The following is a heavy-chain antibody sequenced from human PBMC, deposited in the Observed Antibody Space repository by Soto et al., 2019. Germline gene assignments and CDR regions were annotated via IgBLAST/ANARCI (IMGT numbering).Heavy chain of an antibody. Sequence: GESLNISCKGFGYRFTSYWIGWVRQMPGKGLEWMGIINPYDSDTRYSPSFQGQVTISADKSISTVYLQWSSLKASDTAMYFCTRQXIQPQMRYNMXVWGQGTTVXVSS. CDR2: INPYDSDT. CDR1: GYRFTSYW. V-gene: IGHV5-51*01. D-gene: IGHD1-1*01. CDR3: TRQXIQPQMRYNMXV. J-gene: IGHJ6*02.